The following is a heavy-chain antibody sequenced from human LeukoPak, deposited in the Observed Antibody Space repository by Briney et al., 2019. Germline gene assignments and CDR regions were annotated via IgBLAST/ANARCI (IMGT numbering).Heavy chain of an antibody. D-gene: IGHD3-16*02. Sequence: GRSLRLSCAASGFTFSSYGMHWVRQAPGKGLEWVAVISYDGSNKYYADSVKGRFTISRDNSKNTLYLQMNSLRAEDTAVYYCAKALAGSGELSDYWGQGTLATVSS. V-gene: IGHV3-30*18. CDR1: GFTFSSYG. CDR3: AKALAGSGELSDY. J-gene: IGHJ4*02. CDR2: ISYDGSNK.